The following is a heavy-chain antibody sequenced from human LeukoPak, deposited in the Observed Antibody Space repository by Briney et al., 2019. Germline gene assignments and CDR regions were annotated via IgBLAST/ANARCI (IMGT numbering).Heavy chain of an antibody. V-gene: IGHV3-23*01. CDR3: AKRSDGGVHFDY. CDR2: ISGSGGST. J-gene: IGHJ4*02. D-gene: IGHD3-3*01. Sequence: GGSLILSCAASGFTFSSYAMSWVRQAPGKGLEWVSAISGSGGSTYYADSVKGRFTISRDNSKNTLYLQMNSLRAEDTAVYYCAKRSDGGVHFDYWGQGPLVTVSS. CDR1: GFTFSSYA.